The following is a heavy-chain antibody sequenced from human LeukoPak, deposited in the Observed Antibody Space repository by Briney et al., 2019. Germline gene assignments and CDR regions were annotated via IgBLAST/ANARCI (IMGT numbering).Heavy chain of an antibody. CDR1: GFTVSSNY. Sequence: GGSPRLSCAASGFTVSSNYMSWVRQAPGKGLEWVSLIYSAGSTYYADSVKGRFTIPRDNSKNTLYLQMNSLRAEDTAVYYCARFLALYGYFDYWGQGTLVTVSS. V-gene: IGHV3-66*01. J-gene: IGHJ4*02. CDR3: ARFLALYGYFDY. D-gene: IGHD2-2*02. CDR2: IYSAGST.